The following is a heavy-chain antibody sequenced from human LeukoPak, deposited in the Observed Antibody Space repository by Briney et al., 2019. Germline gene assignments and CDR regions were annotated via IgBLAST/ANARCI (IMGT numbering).Heavy chain of an antibody. CDR2: ISSSGSTI. CDR1: GFTFSDYY. D-gene: IGHD3-22*01. V-gene: IGHV3-11*01. Sequence: PGGSLRLSCAASGFTFSDYYMSWIRQAPGKGLEWVSYISSSGSTIYYADSVKGRFTISRDNAMNSLYLQMNSLRAEDTAVYYCARDRYYYDSSGSLDYWGQGTLVTVSS. CDR3: ARDRYYYDSSGSLDY. J-gene: IGHJ4*02.